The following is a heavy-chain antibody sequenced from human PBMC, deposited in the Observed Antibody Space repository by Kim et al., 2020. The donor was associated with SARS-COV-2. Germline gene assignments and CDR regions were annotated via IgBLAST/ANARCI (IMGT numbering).Heavy chain of an antibody. D-gene: IGHD4-17*01. CDR1: GDSMSDYY. CDR2: IYYTINA. J-gene: IGHJ4*01. V-gene: IGHV4-59*01. Sequence: SETLSLTCTVSGDSMSDYYWTWIRQSPGKGLQFIASIYYTINANYHPSLRSRATISVDTSKSQLLLRLTSVTAADTAIYYCARTRRGTTTIFDYWGQG. CDR3: ARTRRGTTTIFDY.